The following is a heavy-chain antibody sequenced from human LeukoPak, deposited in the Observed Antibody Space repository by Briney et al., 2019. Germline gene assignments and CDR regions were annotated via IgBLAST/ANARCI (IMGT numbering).Heavy chain of an antibody. J-gene: IGHJ4*02. Sequence: GSLRLSCAASGFTFSSTSMSWIRQPPGKGLEWIGEINHSGSTNYNPSLKSRVTISVDTSKNQFSLKLSSVTAADTAVYYCARSRYTAHDYWGQGTLVTVSS. V-gene: IGHV4-34*01. D-gene: IGHD3-16*02. CDR2: INHSGST. CDR3: ARSRYTAHDY. CDR1: GFTFSSTS.